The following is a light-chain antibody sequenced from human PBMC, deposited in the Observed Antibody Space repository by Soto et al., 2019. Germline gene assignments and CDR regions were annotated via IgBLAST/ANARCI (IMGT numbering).Light chain of an antibody. CDR3: SSYISTSTVV. Sequence: QSVLTQPASVSGSPGQSITISCTGTSSDVGGYNYVSWYQEHPGKAPKLLIYDVTYRPSGVSNRFSGSKSGNTASLTISGLQAEDEADYYCSSYISTSTVVFGGGTKMTVL. CDR2: DVT. V-gene: IGLV2-14*01. CDR1: SSDVGGYNY. J-gene: IGLJ3*02.